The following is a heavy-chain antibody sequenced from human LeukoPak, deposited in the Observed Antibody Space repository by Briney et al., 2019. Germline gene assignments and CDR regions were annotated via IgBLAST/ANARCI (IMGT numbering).Heavy chain of an antibody. Sequence: GESLKISCKGSGYSFTSYWIGWVRQRPGKGLEWMGIIYPGYSDARYRPSFQGHVTLSPATSLSTPYLQWRSLKASDTAMYYCARLVATGSDNYWGQGTLVTVSS. J-gene: IGHJ4*02. CDR2: IYPGYSDA. D-gene: IGHD5-12*01. CDR3: ARLVATGSDNY. V-gene: IGHV5-51*01. CDR1: GYSFTSYW.